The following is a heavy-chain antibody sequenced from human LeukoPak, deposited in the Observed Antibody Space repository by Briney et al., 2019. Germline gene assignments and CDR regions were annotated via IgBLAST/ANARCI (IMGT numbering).Heavy chain of an antibody. CDR2: IIPIFGTA. V-gene: IGHV1-69*05. J-gene: IGHJ6*02. CDR3: ARDGRAAGHYYGMDV. Sequence: SVKVSCKASGYTFTSYYMHWVRQAPGQGLEWMGGIIPIFGTANYAQKFQGRVTITTDESTSTAYMELSSLRSEDTAVYYCARDGRAAGHYYGMDVWGQGTTVTVSS. CDR1: GYTFTSYY. D-gene: IGHD6-13*01.